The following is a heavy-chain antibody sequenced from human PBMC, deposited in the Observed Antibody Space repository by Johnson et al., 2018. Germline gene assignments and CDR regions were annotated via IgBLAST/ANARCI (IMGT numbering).Heavy chain of an antibody. V-gene: IGHV3-13*01. D-gene: IGHD7-27*01. CDR3: AKDLRKWGRIPDTFDI. CDR1: GFTFSSYD. Sequence: VQLVESGGGLVQPGGSLRLSCAASGFTFSSYDIHWVRQATGKGLEWVSSIGKVGDTYYADSVKGRFTISRDTSKNTLYLQLISLRADDTAVYYCAKDLRKWGRIPDTFDILGQGTMVTVSS. J-gene: IGHJ3*02. CDR2: IGKVGDT.